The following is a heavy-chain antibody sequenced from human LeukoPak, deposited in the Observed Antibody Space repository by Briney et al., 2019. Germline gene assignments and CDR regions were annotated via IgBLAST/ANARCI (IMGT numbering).Heavy chain of an antibody. D-gene: IGHD6-13*01. V-gene: IGHV4-34*01. Sequence: PSETLSLTCAVYGGSFSGYYWSSIRQPPGKGLGWIGEINHSGSTNYNPSLKSRVTISVATSKNQFSLKLSSVTAAGAAVYYCARGANLGIAAAGTGNWFDPWGQGTLVTVSS. CDR2: INHSGST. CDR3: ARGANLGIAAAGTGNWFDP. CDR1: GGSFSGYY. J-gene: IGHJ5*02.